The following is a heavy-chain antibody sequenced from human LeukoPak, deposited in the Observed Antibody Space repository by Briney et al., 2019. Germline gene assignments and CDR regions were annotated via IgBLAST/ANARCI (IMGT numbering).Heavy chain of an antibody. CDR2: INHSGYT. CDR1: GESSFSSYY. V-gene: IGHV4-34*01. D-gene: IGHD3-22*01. CDR3: SRQVVGNDY. J-gene: IGHJ4*02. Sequence: SETLSLTCAVYGESSFSSYYWSWIRQTPGGALEWIGEINHSGYTNYNPSLKSRVTPSIDTSKNQFSLRLNSVTAADTAVYYCSRQVVGNDYWGQGTLVTVSS.